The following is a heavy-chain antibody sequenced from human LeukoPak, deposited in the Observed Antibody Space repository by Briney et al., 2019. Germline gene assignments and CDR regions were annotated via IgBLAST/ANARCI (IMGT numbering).Heavy chain of an antibody. CDR3: ARWAPIGCGELLSCCCYMHV. CDR1: GGSISGSSYY. CDR2: IDHSGST. Sequence: TSETLSLTCTVSGGSISGSSYYWGWIRQPPGKGLEWIGKIDHSGSTNYNPSLKSRVTISIDTSKNQFSLKLSSVTAADTAVYYCARWAPIGCGELLSCCCYMHVWGKGTTVTVSS. V-gene: IGHV4-39*07. J-gene: IGHJ6*03. D-gene: IGHD3-10*01.